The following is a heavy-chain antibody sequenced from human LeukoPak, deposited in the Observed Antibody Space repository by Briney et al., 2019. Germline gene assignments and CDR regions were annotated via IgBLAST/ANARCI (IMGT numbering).Heavy chain of an antibody. CDR2: ISSNGGST. V-gene: IGHV3-64*02. D-gene: IGHD3-10*01. Sequence: GGSLRLSCAASGFTFSSYAMHWVRQAPGKGLEYVSGISSNGGSTYYAGSVKGRFTISRDNAKNSLYLQMNSLRAEDTAVYYCARDKLWFGELTPLDYWGQGTLVTVSS. CDR1: GFTFSSYA. J-gene: IGHJ4*02. CDR3: ARDKLWFGELTPLDY.